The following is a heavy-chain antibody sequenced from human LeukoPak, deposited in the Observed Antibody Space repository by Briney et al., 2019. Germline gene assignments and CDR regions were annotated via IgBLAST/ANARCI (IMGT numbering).Heavy chain of an antibody. CDR1: GFTFSSYA. Sequence: GGSLRLSCAASGFTFSSYATHWVRQAPGKGLEWVAVISYDGSNKYYADSVKGRFTISRDNSKNTLYPQMNSLRAEDTAVYYCARAGVGSSWFDYWGQGTLVTVSS. D-gene: IGHD6-13*01. J-gene: IGHJ4*02. V-gene: IGHV3-30*04. CDR3: ARAGVGSSWFDY. CDR2: ISYDGSNK.